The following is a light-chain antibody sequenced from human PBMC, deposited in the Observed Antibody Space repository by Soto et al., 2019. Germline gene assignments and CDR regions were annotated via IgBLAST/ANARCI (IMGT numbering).Light chain of an antibody. Sequence: AIRMTQSPSSFSASTGDRVTITCRASQGISSYLAWYQQKPGKAPKLLIYAASTLQSGVPSRFSGSGSGTDFTLTISCLHSEDFATYYCQQYYSYRYTFGQGTKLEIK. V-gene: IGKV1-8*01. CDR1: QGISSY. CDR3: QQYYSYRYT. CDR2: AAS. J-gene: IGKJ2*01.